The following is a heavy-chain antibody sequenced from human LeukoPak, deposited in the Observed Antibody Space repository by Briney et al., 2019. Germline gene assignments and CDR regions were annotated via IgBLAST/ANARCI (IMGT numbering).Heavy chain of an antibody. D-gene: IGHD2-15*01. CDR3: AKEVVATGRWFDP. V-gene: IGHV3-23*01. J-gene: IGHJ5*02. Sequence: PGGSLRLSCAASGFTFSSYWMQWVRQAPGKGLEWVSGISTGGGSTYYADSVKGRFTISRDNSKNTLYLQMNSLRAEDTAVYYCAKEVVATGRWFDPWGQGTLVTVSS. CDR2: ISTGGGST. CDR1: GFTFSSYW.